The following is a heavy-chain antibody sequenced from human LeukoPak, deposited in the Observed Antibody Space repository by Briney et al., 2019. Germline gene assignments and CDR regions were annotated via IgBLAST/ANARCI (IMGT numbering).Heavy chain of an antibody. V-gene: IGHV3-7*04. J-gene: IGHJ4*02. CDR3: AWGVSY. CDR2: IKHDGSVK. CDR1: GFSFSTFW. Sequence: PGGSLRLSCTASGFSFSTFWMNWVRQAPGKGLEWVANIKHDGSVKYYVDSVKGRFTISRDNAMQSLYLQMNSLRAEDTAVYYCAWGVSYWGRGTLVTVSS.